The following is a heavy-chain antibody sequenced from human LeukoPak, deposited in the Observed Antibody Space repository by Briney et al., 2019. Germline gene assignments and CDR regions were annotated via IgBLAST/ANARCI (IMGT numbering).Heavy chain of an antibody. CDR1: GGSISSNY. CDR2: IYYSGST. J-gene: IGHJ4*02. D-gene: IGHD6-13*01. CDR3: AKARDSNIWYPFDY. V-gene: IGHV4-59*01. Sequence: SETLSLTRTVSGGSISSNYWNWIRLPPGRGLEWIGYIYYSGSTHYNPSLKSRVTISLDTSKSQFSLKLTSVTAADTAVYYCAKARDSNIWYPFDYWGQGTLVTVSS.